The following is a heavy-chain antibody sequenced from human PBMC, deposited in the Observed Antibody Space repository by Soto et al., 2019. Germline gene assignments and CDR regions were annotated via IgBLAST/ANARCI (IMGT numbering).Heavy chain of an antibody. J-gene: IGHJ6*03. D-gene: IGHD2-2*01. CDR1: GYSFTSYW. CDR2: IYPGDSDT. Sequence: PGESLKISCKGSGYSFTSYWIGWVRQMPGKGLEWMGIIYPGDSDTRYSPSFQGQVTISADKSISTAYLQWSSLKASDTAMYYCARRAEVVPAAYPRYYYYYMDFWGQGTTVTVSS. CDR3: ARRAEVVPAAYPRYYYYYMDF. V-gene: IGHV5-51*01.